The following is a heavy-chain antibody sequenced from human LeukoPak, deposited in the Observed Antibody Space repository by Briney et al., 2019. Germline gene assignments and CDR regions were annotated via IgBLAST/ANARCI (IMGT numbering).Heavy chain of an antibody. CDR2: IIPILGKT. CDR3: ARPSESGGSVFDPLRLDV. CDR1: GGASTEHA. J-gene: IGHJ6*02. D-gene: IGHD3-9*01. V-gene: IGHV1-69*04. Sequence: SSVKVSCKASGGASTEHAITWLRQAPGQGLEWMGRIIPILGKTYYAHNFRGGVTITADKSTSTVYMEVSSLRSEDTAMYYCARPSESGGSVFDPLRLDVWGQGTTVTVSS.